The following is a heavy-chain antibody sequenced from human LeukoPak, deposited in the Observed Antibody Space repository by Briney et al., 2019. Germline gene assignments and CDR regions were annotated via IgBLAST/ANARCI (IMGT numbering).Heavy chain of an antibody. Sequence: AASVKVSCKASGYTFTSYYMHWVRQAPGQGLEWMGIINPSGGSTSYAQKFQGRVTMTRDTSTSTVYMELSSLRSEDTAVYYCARGVYYYDSSGYSLDYWGQGTLVTVSS. J-gene: IGHJ4*02. CDR1: GYTFTSYY. CDR2: INPSGGST. D-gene: IGHD3-22*01. CDR3: ARGVYYYDSSGYSLDY. V-gene: IGHV1-46*01.